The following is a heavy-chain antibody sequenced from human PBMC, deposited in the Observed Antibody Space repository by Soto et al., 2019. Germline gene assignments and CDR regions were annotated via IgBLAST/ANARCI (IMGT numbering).Heavy chain of an antibody. CDR1: GGSISSSSYY. Sequence: SETLSLTCTVSGGSISSSSYYWGWIRQPPGKGLEWIGSIYYSGSTYYNPSLKSRVTISVDTSKNQFSLKLSSVTAADTAVYYCARHAGIAAAGTRGYFDYWGQGTLVTVSS. CDR2: IYYSGST. CDR3: ARHAGIAAAGTRGYFDY. D-gene: IGHD6-13*01. V-gene: IGHV4-39*01. J-gene: IGHJ4*02.